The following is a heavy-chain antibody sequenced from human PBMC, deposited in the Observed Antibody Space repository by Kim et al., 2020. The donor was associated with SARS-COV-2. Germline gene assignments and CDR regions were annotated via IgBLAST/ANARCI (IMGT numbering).Heavy chain of an antibody. CDR1: GFMFSDHW. D-gene: IGHD3-22*01. Sequence: GGSLRLSCAASGFMFSDHWMSWVRQAPGKGLEWVAIIKRDGSEKYYVDSVRGRFTISRDNTERSVFLQMNSLRAEDTAVYYCVRDVPYYYDKKSDFGLDVWGQGTTVTVSS. J-gene: IGHJ6*02. CDR3: VRDVPYYYDKKSDFGLDV. CDR2: IKRDGSEK. V-gene: IGHV3-7*03.